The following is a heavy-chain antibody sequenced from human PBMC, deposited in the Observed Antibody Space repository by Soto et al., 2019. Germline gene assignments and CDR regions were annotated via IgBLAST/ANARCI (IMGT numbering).Heavy chain of an antibody. Sequence: ETLSLTCAVYGGSLNGYYWSWIRQPTGKGLEWIGEINHSGSTNYNPSLKSRVTISVDTSKNQFSLKLSSVTAADTAVYYCARGEDIVVVVAATREWAFDIWGQGTMVTVSS. CDR2: INHSGST. CDR1: GGSLNGYY. V-gene: IGHV4-34*01. J-gene: IGHJ3*02. CDR3: ARGEDIVVVVAATREWAFDI. D-gene: IGHD2-15*01.